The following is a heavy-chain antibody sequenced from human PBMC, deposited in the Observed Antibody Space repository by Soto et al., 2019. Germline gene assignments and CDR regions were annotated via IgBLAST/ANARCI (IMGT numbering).Heavy chain of an antibody. CDR2: ISWNSGSI. CDR1: GFTFDDYA. D-gene: IGHD6-6*01. Sequence: EVQLVESGGGLVQPGRSLRLSCAASGFTFDDYAMHWVRQAPGKGLEWVSGISWNSGSIGYADSVKGRFTISRDNAKNSLYLQLNSLRAEDTALYYCAKDIDGIAARPGGMDVWGQGPTVTVSS. J-gene: IGHJ6*02. CDR3: AKDIDGIAARPGGMDV. V-gene: IGHV3-9*01.